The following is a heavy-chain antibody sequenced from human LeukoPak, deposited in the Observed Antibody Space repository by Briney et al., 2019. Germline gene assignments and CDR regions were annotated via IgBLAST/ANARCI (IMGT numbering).Heavy chain of an antibody. CDR3: ASEAFCAGGSCYLHRVAS. J-gene: IGHJ1*01. D-gene: IGHD2-15*01. CDR1: GYTFTAYY. V-gene: IGHV1-2*02. CDR2: IDTNSGGT. Sequence: ASVKVSCKASGYTFTAYYMHWVRQAPGQGLEWMGWIDTNSGGTNYAQKFQVRVTITRDTSIGTAYMELSSLISDDTAVYYCASEAFCAGGSCYLHRVASWGPGTLVTVSS.